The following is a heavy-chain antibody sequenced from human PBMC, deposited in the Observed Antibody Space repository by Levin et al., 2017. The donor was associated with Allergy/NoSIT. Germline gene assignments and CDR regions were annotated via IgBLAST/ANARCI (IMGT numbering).Heavy chain of an antibody. CDR3: ARDGGSFFDF. V-gene: IGHV1-46*03. J-gene: IGHJ4*02. CDR2: VHPSGGTT. Sequence: GESLKISCKASGYTFTTYYLHWVRQAPGQGLEWMGLVHPSGGTTTSAQKFQGRVTLTRDTSTSTVNMELSSLRYEDTAVYYCARDGGSFFDFWGQGTLVTVSS. CDR1: GYTFTTYY. D-gene: IGHD3-3*01.